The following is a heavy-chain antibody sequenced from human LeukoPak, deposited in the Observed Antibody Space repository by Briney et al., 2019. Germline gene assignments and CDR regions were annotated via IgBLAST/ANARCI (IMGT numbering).Heavy chain of an antibody. CDR1: GFTFDDYA. J-gene: IGHJ4*02. CDR3: AKGSGSYYVSPCFDY. D-gene: IGHD1-26*01. Sequence: GRSLRLSCAASGFTFDDYAMHWVRQAPGKGLEWVSGISWNSGSIGYADSVKGRFTISRDNAKNSLYLQMNSLRAEDTALYYCAKGSGSYYVSPCFDYRGQGTLVTVSS. CDR2: ISWNSGSI. V-gene: IGHV3-9*01.